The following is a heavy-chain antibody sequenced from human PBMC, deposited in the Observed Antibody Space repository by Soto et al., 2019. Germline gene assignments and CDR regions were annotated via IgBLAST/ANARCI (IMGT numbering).Heavy chain of an antibody. CDR1: GFSLTVYS. J-gene: IGHJ4*02. CDR3: ARGLQGFDY. V-gene: IGHV3-30*09. Sequence: QVQLVEPGGGVVQPGRSLRLSCRISGFSLTVYSMNWVRQAPAKGLEWVAVIQPDGVTKNYADSVQGRFVISGDNSKNTLYLEMDSLTPEDTAVYYCARGLQGFDYWGQGTLVTVSS. CDR2: IQPDGVTK.